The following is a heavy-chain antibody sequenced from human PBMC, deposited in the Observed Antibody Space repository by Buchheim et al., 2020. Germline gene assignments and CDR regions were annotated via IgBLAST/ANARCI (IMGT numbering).Heavy chain of an antibody. CDR2: INHSGST. Sequence: QVQLQQWGAGLLKPSETLSLTCAVYGGSFSGYYWSWIRQPPGKGLEWIGEINHSGSTNYNPSLKSRVTISVDTSKNQFSLKLSSVTAADTAVYYCARLRPLTYYYDSSGSATAGYWGQGTL. CDR3: ARLRPLTYYYDSSGSATAGY. CDR1: GGSFSGYY. V-gene: IGHV4-34*01. J-gene: IGHJ4*02. D-gene: IGHD3-22*01.